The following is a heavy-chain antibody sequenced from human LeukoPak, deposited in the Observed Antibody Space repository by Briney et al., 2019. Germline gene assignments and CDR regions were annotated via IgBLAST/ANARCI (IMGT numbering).Heavy chain of an antibody. D-gene: IGHD3-22*01. V-gene: IGHV5-51*01. J-gene: IGHJ4*02. CDR2: IHPGDSDT. CDR1: GYRFTSYW. Sequence: GESLKISCKCSGYRFTSYWIGWVRQMPGKGLEWMGIIHPGDSDTRYSPTFQGQVTISADKSISAAYLQWSGLKASDTAMYYCARLDSSGYYPFDDWGQGTLVTVSS. CDR3: ARLDSSGYYPFDD.